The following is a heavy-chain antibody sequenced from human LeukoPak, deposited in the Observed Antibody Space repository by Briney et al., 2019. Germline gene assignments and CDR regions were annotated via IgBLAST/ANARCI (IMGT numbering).Heavy chain of an antibody. CDR1: GFTFSDYS. CDR3: ARDSSGYDEGYYYYGMDV. D-gene: IGHD5-12*01. CDR2: IKQDGSEK. J-gene: IGHJ6*02. V-gene: IGHV3-7*01. Sequence: GGSLRLSCAASGFTFSDYSMNWVRQAPGKGLEWVANIKQDGSEKYYVDSVKGRFTISRDNAKNSLYLQMNSLRAEDTAVYYCARDSSGYDEGYYYYGMDVWGQGTTVTVSS.